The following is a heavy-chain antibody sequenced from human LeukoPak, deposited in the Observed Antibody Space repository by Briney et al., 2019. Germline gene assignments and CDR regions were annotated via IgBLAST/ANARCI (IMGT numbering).Heavy chain of an antibody. Sequence: GGSLRLSCVGSGFTFGNYAMSWVRQAPGKGLQWVSQISANGGATWCTSSARDRFTISRDNSKNTVYLQMSSLTTDDTATYYCVRDPRDTYGTNWFDPWGQGTFLRVSS. V-gene: IGHV3-23*01. J-gene: IGHJ5*02. CDR3: VRDPRDTYGTNWFDP. CDR1: GFTFGNYA. CDR2: ISANGGAT. D-gene: IGHD1-1*01.